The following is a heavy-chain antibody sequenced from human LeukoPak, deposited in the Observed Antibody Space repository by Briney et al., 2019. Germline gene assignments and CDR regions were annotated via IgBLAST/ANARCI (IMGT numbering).Heavy chain of an antibody. Sequence: SVKVSCKASGGTFSSYAISWVRQAPGQGLEWMGRIIPIFGTANYAQKFQGRVTIATDESTSTAYMELSSLRSEDTAVYYCARDVLGLQWDLNHDAFDIWGQGTMVTVSS. CDR3: ARDVLGLQWDLNHDAFDI. J-gene: IGHJ3*02. CDR2: IIPIFGTA. CDR1: GGTFSSYA. D-gene: IGHD1-26*01. V-gene: IGHV1-69*05.